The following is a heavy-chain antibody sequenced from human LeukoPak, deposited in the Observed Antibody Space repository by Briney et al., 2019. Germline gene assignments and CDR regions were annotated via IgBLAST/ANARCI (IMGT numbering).Heavy chain of an antibody. D-gene: IGHD3-10*01. CDR3: AKDIYGSGSYYTPDAFDI. CDR2: ISGSGGST. V-gene: IGHV3-23*01. CDR1: GFTFSSYA. J-gene: IGHJ3*02. Sequence: GGSLRLSCAASGFTFSSYAMSWVRQAPGKGLEWVSAISGSGGSTYYADSVMGRFTISRDNSKNTLYLQMNSLRAEDTAVYYCAKDIYGSGSYYTPDAFDIWGQGTMVTVSS.